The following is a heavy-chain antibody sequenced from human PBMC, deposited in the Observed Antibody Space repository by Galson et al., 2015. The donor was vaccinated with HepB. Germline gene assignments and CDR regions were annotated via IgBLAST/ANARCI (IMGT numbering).Heavy chain of an antibody. D-gene: IGHD6-19*01. V-gene: IGHV3-33*01. CDR2: MWYDGSKK. Sequence: SLRLSCAAPGFIFSTHGMHWVRQTPGKGLEWVAVMWYDGSKKYYADSVKGRFTISRDNSKNTLYLQMNSLRVEDTAVYYCARDVGSGWYGPLFDDWGQGSLVTVSS. J-gene: IGHJ4*02. CDR3: ARDVGSGWYGPLFDD. CDR1: GFIFSTHG.